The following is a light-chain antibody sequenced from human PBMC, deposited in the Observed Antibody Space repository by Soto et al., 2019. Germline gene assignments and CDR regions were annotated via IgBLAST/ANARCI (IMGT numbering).Light chain of an antibody. J-gene: IGKJ4*02. V-gene: IGKV1-39*01. CDR2: AAS. CDR1: QSVSSN. Sequence: DIQMTQSPSSLSASAGDRATISCRASQSVSSNLNWYQQKPGKAPKLLIYAASSLKSGIPSRFSGSGSGTVFTLSIRCLDPEDFASYYYQNSYRTARTFGGGTKVEIK. CDR3: QNSYRTART.